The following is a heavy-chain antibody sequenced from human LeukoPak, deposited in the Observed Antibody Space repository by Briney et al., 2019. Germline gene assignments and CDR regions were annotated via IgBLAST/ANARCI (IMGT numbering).Heavy chain of an antibody. Sequence: PGGSLRLSCAASGFTFSSYGMHWVRQAPGKGLEWVSVIYSGGSTYYADSVKGRFTISRDNSKNTLYLQMNSLRAEDTAVYYCARDLGQYPYDYWGQGTLVTVSS. CDR2: IYSGGST. V-gene: IGHV3-53*01. CDR1: GFTFSSYG. D-gene: IGHD2/OR15-2a*01. J-gene: IGHJ4*02. CDR3: ARDLGQYPYDY.